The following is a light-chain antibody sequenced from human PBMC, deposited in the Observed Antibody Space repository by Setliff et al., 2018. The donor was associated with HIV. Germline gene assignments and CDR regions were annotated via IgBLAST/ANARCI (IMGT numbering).Light chain of an antibody. Sequence: QSALTQPASVSGSPGQSITISCTATSSDVGAYNFVSWYQQHPGKAPKLTIYEVSNRPSGVSNRFSGSKSGNTASLTISGLQAEDEADYFCSSYTISSTQLFGTGTKVTVL. CDR2: EVS. V-gene: IGLV2-14*01. CDR1: SSDVGAYNF. CDR3: SSYTISSTQL. J-gene: IGLJ1*01.